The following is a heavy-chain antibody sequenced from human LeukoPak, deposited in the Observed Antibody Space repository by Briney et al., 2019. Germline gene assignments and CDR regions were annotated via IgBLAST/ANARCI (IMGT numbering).Heavy chain of an antibody. V-gene: IGHV3-23*01. Sequence: SGGSLRLSCAASGLTFSSYAMSWVRQAPGKGLEWVSAISGSGGSTYYADSVKGRFTISRDNPKNTLYLQMNSLRAEDTAVYYCAKDRGTTVTIDAFDIWGQGTMVTVSS. CDR1: GLTFSSYA. J-gene: IGHJ3*02. CDR3: AKDRGTTVTIDAFDI. D-gene: IGHD4-17*01. CDR2: ISGSGGST.